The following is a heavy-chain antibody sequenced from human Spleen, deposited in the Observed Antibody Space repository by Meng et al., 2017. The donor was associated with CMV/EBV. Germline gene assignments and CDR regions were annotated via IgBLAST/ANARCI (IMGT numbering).Heavy chain of an antibody. CDR1: GGSFSGYY. J-gene: IGHJ5*02. CDR3: ARYEGFYSSSSQGLFDP. V-gene: IGHV4-34*01. D-gene: IGHD6-6*01. CDR2: INHSGST. Sequence: GSLRLSCAVYGGSFSGYYWSWIRQPPGKGLEWIGEINHSGSTNYNPSLKSRVTISLDTSKNQFSLKLRSVTAADTAVYYCARYEGFYSSSSQGLFDPWGQGTLVTVSS.